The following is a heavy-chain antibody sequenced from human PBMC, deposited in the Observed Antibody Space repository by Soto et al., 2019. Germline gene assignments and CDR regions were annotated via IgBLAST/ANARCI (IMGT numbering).Heavy chain of an antibody. Sequence: PGGSLRLSCAASGFTFSSYAMSWVRQAPGKGLEWVSAISGSGGSTYYADSVKGRFTISRDNSKNTLYLQMNSLRAEDTAVYYCAKGGSSGWGPYYYYGMDVWGQGTTVTVSS. V-gene: IGHV3-23*01. D-gene: IGHD6-19*01. CDR3: AKGGSSGWGPYYYYGMDV. CDR2: ISGSGGST. CDR1: GFTFSSYA. J-gene: IGHJ6*02.